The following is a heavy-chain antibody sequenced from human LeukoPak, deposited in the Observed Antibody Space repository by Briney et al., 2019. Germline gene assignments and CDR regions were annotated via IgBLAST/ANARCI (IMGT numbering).Heavy chain of an antibody. Sequence: PAETLSLTCAVYGGSFSGYYWSWIRQPPGKGLEWIGEINHSGSTNYNPSLKSRVTISVDTSKYQLSLKLSTVNAADTAVYYCARLDSSNCYESRGDFDYWGQGTLVTVSS. CDR1: GGSFSGYY. J-gene: IGHJ4*02. V-gene: IGHV4-34*01. CDR2: INHSGST. D-gene: IGHD6-13*01. CDR3: ARLDSSNCYESRGDFDY.